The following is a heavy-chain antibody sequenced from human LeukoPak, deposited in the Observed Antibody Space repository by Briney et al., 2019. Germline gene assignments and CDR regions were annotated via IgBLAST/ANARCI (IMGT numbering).Heavy chain of an antibody. CDR1: GYTFTSYG. J-gene: IGHJ5*02. D-gene: IGHD1-14*01. Sequence: HGASVKVSCKASGYTFTSYGISWVRQAPGQGLEWMGGIIPIFGTANYAQKFQGRVTITADESTSTAYMELSSLRSEDTAVYYCARGGAGSDRLDPWGQGTLVTVSS. V-gene: IGHV1-69*13. CDR2: IIPIFGTA. CDR3: ARGGAGSDRLDP.